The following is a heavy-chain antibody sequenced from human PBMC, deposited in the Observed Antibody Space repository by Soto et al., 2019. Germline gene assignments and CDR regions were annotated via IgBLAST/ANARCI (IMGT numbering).Heavy chain of an antibody. CDR1: GFTFSEHG. CDR2: ISYYESNT. J-gene: IGHJ6*03. CDR3: AKGYDNNNRYYYYYMDV. Sequence: PGGSLRLSCAASGFTFSEHGIHWVRQAPGKGLEWVAAISYYESNTYYADSVKGRFTVSRDNSKNTTYLQMNSLRGEDTAVYYCAKGYDNNNRYYYYYMDVWGKGTTVTVSS. V-gene: IGHV3-30*18. D-gene: IGHD3-16*01.